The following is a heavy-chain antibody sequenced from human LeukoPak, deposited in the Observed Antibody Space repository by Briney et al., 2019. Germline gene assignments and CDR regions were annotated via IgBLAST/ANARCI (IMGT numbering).Heavy chain of an antibody. V-gene: IGHV3-33*01. D-gene: IGHD4-11*01. CDR1: AFTFSSYG. J-gene: IGHJ4*02. CDR3: VRVGYTNYGIDY. Sequence: GRFLRLSCAVSAFTFSSYGMHWFRQAPGKGLEWVAVIWYDGSNKYYADSVKGRFTISRDSSKNTLDLQMNSLRAEDTAVYYCVRVGYTNYGIDYWGQGTLVTVSS. CDR2: IWYDGSNK.